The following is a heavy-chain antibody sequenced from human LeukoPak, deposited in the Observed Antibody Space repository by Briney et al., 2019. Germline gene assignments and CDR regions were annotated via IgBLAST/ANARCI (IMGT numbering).Heavy chain of an antibody. V-gene: IGHV3-53*01. CDR3: ARMGDYYYYYGMDV. CDR1: GFTVSSNY. D-gene: IGHD3-16*01. Sequence: GGSLRLSCAASGFTVSSNYMSWVRQAPGKGLEWVSVIYSGGSTYYADSVKGRFTISRDNPKNTLYLQMNSLRAEDTAVYYCARMGDYYYYYGMDVWGQGTTVTVSS. CDR2: IYSGGST. J-gene: IGHJ6*02.